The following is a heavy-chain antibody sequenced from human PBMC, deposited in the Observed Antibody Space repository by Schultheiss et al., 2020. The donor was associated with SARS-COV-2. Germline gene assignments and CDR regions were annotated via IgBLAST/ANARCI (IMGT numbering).Heavy chain of an antibody. Sequence: SETLSLTCTVSGGSISSGGYYWSWIRQHPGKGLEWIGYIYYSGSTNYNPSLKSRVTISVDTSKNQFSLKLSSVTAADTAVYYCAGTVGGCSSTSCYFYYYYMDVWGKGTTVTVSS. CDR1: GGSISSGGYY. CDR2: IYYSGST. V-gene: IGHV4-61*08. D-gene: IGHD2-2*01. J-gene: IGHJ6*03. CDR3: AGTVGGCSSTSCYFYYYYMDV.